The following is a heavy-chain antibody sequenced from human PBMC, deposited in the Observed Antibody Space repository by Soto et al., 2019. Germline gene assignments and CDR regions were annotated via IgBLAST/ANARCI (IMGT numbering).Heavy chain of an antibody. CDR1: GYTFTSYP. D-gene: IGHD2-2*02. V-gene: IGHV1-3*01. CDR3: ARDRYCSSTSCYTRDLYYYYGMDV. J-gene: IGHJ6*02. Sequence: GASVKVSCKASGYTFTSYPTHWVRQAPGQRLEWMGWIDAGNGNTKYSQKFRGRVTFTTDTSASTAYMELRSLRSDDTAVYYCARDRYCSSTSCYTRDLYYYYGMDVWGQGTTVTVSS. CDR2: IDAGNGNT.